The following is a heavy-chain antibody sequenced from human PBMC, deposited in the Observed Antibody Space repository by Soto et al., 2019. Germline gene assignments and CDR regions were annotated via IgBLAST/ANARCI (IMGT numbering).Heavy chain of an antibody. CDR2: IYHSGST. Sequence: SETLSLTCAVSGYSISSGYYWGWIRQPPGKGLEWIGSIYHSGSTYYNPSLKSRVSISVDRPENQFSLKLSSVAAADTAVYYCVRESAVSGPNWFDAWGPGTLVTVS. D-gene: IGHD6-13*01. V-gene: IGHV4-38-2*02. CDR1: GYSISSGYY. CDR3: VRESAVSGPNWFDA. J-gene: IGHJ5*02.